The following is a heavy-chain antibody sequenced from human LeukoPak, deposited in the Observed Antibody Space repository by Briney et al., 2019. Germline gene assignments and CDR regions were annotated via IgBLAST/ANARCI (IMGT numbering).Heavy chain of an antibody. CDR3: ASTLYLYYCDSSGYYY. D-gene: IGHD3-22*01. V-gene: IGHV4-34*01. J-gene: IGHJ4*02. Sequence: SETLSLTCAVYGGSFSGYYWSWIRQHPGKGLEWIGEINHSGSTNYNPSLKSRVTISVDTSKNQFSLKLSSVTAADTAVYYCASTLYLYYCDSSGYYYWGQGTLVTVSS. CDR1: GGSFSGYY. CDR2: INHSGST.